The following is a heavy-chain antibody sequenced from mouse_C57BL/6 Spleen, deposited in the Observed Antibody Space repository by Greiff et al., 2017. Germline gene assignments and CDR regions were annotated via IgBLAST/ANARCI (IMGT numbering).Heavy chain of an antibody. CDR3: AGWSITTVVEYFDV. CDR2: IYPGDGDT. D-gene: IGHD1-1*01. V-gene: IGHV1-82*01. CDR1: GYAFSSSW. J-gene: IGHJ1*03. Sequence: QVQLQQSGPELVKPGASVKISCKASGYAFSSSWMNWVKQRPGKGLEWIGRIYPGDGDTNYNGKFKGKATLTADKSSSTAYMQLSSLTSEDSAVYCCAGWSITTVVEYFDVWGKGTTVTVSS.